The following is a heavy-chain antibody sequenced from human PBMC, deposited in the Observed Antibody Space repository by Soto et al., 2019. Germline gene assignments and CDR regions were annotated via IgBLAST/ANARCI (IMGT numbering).Heavy chain of an antibody. CDR1: VGTFSSHV. CDR3: ARGAEGLGYNWKYVPFDL. V-gene: IGHV1-69*01. Sequence: QVQLVQSGAEVNKPGSSVRVSCKTSVGTFSSHVFSWVRQAPGQGLDWMGGIIPKFVTPNSAQRFQDRVTITADESTSTGYMELSSLRPEDTAVYYCARGAEGLGYNWKYVPFDLWGQGTLVTVSS. CDR2: IIPKFVTP. D-gene: IGHD1-7*01. J-gene: IGHJ4*02.